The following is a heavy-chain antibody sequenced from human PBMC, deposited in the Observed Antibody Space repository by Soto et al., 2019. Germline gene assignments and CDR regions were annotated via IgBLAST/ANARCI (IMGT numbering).Heavy chain of an antibody. Sequence: QVQLVQSGAEVKKPGASVKVSCKASGYTFTVYYMHWVRQAPGQGLEWMGWINPNSGGTNYAQKFQGRVTMTRDTSIITANMELSRISSDDAAVYYCASLALSSNYDDSNGYYSPHAFDIWGQGTMVTVSS. CDR3: ASLALSSNYDDSNGYYSPHAFDI. CDR1: GYTFTVYY. CDR2: INPNSGGT. V-gene: IGHV1-2*02. J-gene: IGHJ3*02. D-gene: IGHD3-22*01.